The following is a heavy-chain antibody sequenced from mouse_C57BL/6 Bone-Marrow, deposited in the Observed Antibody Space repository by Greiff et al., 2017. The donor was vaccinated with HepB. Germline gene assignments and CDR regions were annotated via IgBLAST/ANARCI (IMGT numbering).Heavy chain of an antibody. D-gene: IGHD1-1*01. CDR1: GYTFTSYW. J-gene: IGHJ2*01. CDR2: IHPNSGST. V-gene: IGHV1-64*01. Sequence: QVQLQQPGAELVKPGASVKLSCKASGYTFTSYWMHWVKQRPGQGLEWIGMIHPNSGSTNNNEKFKSKATLTVDKSSSTAYMQLSSLTSEDSAVYYCARYHCTTEVARGDFDYWGQGTTLTVSS. CDR3: ARYHCTTEVARGDFDY.